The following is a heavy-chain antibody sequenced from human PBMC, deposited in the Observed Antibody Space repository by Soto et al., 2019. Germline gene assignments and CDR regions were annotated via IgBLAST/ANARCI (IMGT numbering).Heavy chain of an antibody. Sequence: QVQLQESGPGLVKPSQTLSLTCTVSGGSISSGDYYWSWLRQHPGKGLEWIGYIYYSGTTYYNPSLKSRVIISVDTSKNQFSLKLSSVTAADTAVYYCARDLTRTTVGAFDIWGQGTMVTVSS. V-gene: IGHV4-31*03. J-gene: IGHJ3*02. CDR3: ARDLTRTTVGAFDI. CDR2: IYYSGTT. CDR1: GGSISSGDYY. D-gene: IGHD4-17*01.